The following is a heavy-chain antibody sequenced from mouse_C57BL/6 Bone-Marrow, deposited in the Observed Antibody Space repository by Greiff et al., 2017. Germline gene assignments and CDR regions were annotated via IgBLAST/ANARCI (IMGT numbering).Heavy chain of an antibody. Sequence: VQLQQSGAELVRPGASVKLSCTASGFNIKDDYMHWVKQRPEQGLEWIGWIDPENGDTEYASKFQGKATITADTSSNTAYLQLSSLTSEDTAVYYCTRDYGSLYAMDYWGQGTSVTVSS. D-gene: IGHD1-1*01. V-gene: IGHV14-4*01. CDR1: GFNIKDDY. J-gene: IGHJ4*01. CDR2: IDPENGDT. CDR3: TRDYGSLYAMDY.